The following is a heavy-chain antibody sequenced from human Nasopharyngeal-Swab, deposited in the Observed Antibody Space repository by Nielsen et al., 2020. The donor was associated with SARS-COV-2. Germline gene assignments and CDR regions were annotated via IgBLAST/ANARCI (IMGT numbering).Heavy chain of an antibody. CDR2: ITYNGNT. J-gene: IGHJ6*03. D-gene: IGHD2-8*01. V-gene: IGHV4-31*02. CDR3: ASGHTNGYPYHSYYYMDV. Sequence: WIRQPPGKGLEWIAFITYNGNTYYDPSLKSRVSLSLDTSGNQIFLNLTAVTAADTAVYYCASGHTNGYPYHSYYYMDVWGKGTTVTVSS.